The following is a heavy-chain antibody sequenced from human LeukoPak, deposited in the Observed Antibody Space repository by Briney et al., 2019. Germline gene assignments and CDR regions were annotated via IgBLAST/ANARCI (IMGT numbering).Heavy chain of an antibody. Sequence: GGSLRLSCAASGFTVSSNYMSWVRQAPGKGLEWVSVIYSGGSTYYADSVKGRFTISRDNSKNTLYLQMNSLRAEDTAVYYCARAGRAAAGYYYYYYMDVWAKGPRSPSP. V-gene: IGHV3-66*01. J-gene: IGHJ6*03. D-gene: IGHD6-13*01. CDR1: GFTVSSNY. CDR3: ARAGRAAAGYYYYYYMDV. CDR2: IYSGGST.